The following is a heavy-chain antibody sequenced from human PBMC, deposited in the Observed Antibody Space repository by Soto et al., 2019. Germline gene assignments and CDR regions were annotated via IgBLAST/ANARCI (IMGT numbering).Heavy chain of an antibody. CDR3: ARGRFGTMVRGVIEF. D-gene: IGHD3-10*01. J-gene: IGHJ4*02. Sequence: ASVKVSCKASGYTFTSYDINWVRQATGQGLEWMGWMNPNSGNTGYAQKFQGRVTMTRNTSISTAYMELSSLRSEDTAVYYCARGRFGTMVRGVIEFWGQGPLVTVSS. CDR2: MNPNSGNT. CDR1: GYTFTSYD. V-gene: IGHV1-8*01.